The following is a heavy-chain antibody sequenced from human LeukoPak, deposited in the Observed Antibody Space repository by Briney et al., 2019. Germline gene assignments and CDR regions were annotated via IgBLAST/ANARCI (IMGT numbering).Heavy chain of an antibody. J-gene: IGHJ4*02. CDR3: AKDLTYYYDTSASHRGEFDS. D-gene: IGHD3-22*01. Sequence: GGSLRLSCAASGFTFSDYGMSWVRQAPGKGLEWVSTICGSGGCPYYADSVRGRFTISQDNSKNTLYLQLNSLRAEDTAIYFCAKDLTYYYDTSASHRGEFDSWGQGTLVTVSS. CDR2: ICGSGGCP. V-gene: IGHV3-23*01. CDR1: GFTFSDYG.